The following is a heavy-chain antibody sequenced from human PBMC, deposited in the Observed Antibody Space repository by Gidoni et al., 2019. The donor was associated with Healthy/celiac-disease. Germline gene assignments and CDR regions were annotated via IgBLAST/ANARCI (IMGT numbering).Heavy chain of an antibody. Sequence: QVQLVESGGGVVQPGRSLRLSCAASGFTFSSYAMHWVRQAPGKGLGWVAVILYDGNNKYFSGSVKGRFTIYRDNSKNALYLQMNSLRAEDTGVYYCAGDYGSNPSLWGRGTLVTVSS. D-gene: IGHD4-17*01. V-gene: IGHV3-30-3*01. CDR2: ILYDGNNK. CDR3: AGDYGSNPSL. CDR1: GFTFSSYA. J-gene: IGHJ2*01.